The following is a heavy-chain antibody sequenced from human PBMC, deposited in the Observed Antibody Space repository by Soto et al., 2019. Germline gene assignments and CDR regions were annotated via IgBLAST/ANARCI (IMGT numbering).Heavy chain of an antibody. V-gene: IGHV4-39*01. J-gene: IGHJ6*02. D-gene: IGHD2-21*02. Sequence: SVTLSLTCTVSGGPISTGSHYWGWIRQPPGKGLEWIGSINYSGSTYSNPSLQSRLTISVDTSKNEFSLRLSSVTAADTAVYYCARHGYCGGDCYLLYYYYGLDVWGQGTTVTVSS. CDR3: ARHGYCGGDCYLLYYYYGLDV. CDR1: GGPISTGSHY. CDR2: INYSGST.